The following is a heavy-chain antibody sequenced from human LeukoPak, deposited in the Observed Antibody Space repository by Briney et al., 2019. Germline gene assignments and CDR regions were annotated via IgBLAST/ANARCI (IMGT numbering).Heavy chain of an antibody. V-gene: IGHV3-23*01. Sequence: PGGFLRLSCVASGFTFSSYAMSWVRETPARGLEWVSSLRGNGDAFYADSVKGRFTLSRDESRNTVYLQLNKLRVEDTAIYYCAKASWVSTADAVLWGQGTVVTVSS. CDR1: GFTFSSYA. CDR3: AKASWVSTADAVL. J-gene: IGHJ4*02. D-gene: IGHD3-16*01. CDR2: LRGNGDA.